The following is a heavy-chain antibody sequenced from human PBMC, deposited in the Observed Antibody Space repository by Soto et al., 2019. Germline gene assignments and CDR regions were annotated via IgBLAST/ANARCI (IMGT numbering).Heavy chain of an antibody. CDR2: IIPIFGTA. Sequence: GASVKVSCKASGGTFSSYAISWVRQAPGQGLEWMGGIIPIFGTANYAQKFQGRVTITADKSTSTAYMELSSLRSEDTAVYYCASLDNRRWFDPWGQGTLVTVSS. CDR3: ASLDNRRWFDP. J-gene: IGHJ5*02. D-gene: IGHD3-22*01. CDR1: GGTFSSYA. V-gene: IGHV1-69*06.